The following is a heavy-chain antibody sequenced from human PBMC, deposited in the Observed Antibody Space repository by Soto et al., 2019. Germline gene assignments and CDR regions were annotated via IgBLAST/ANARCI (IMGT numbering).Heavy chain of an antibody. V-gene: IGHV4-30-4*01. D-gene: IGHD1-1*01. CDR2: IYYSGST. CDR1: GGSINSGDYY. Sequence: QVQLQESGPGLVKPSQTLSLTCTVSGGSINSGDYYWGWIRQPPGKGLEWIGYIYYSGSTYYNPSLKSRVTMSIDTSKNQFSLKLSSVTAADTAVYYCASATLTVYWYGLDVWGQGTTVTVSS. J-gene: IGHJ6*02. CDR3: ASATLTVYWYGLDV.